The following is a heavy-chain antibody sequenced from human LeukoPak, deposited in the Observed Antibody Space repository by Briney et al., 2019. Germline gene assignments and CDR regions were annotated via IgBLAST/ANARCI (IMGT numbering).Heavy chain of an antibody. D-gene: IGHD3-10*01. CDR1: GFTFSSYG. V-gene: IGHV3-30*18. Sequence: PGGSLRLSCAASGFTFSSYGMHWVRQAPGKGLEWVAVISYDGSNKYYADSVKGRFTISRDNSKNTLYLQMNSLRAEDTAVYYCAKSPPSAGVPFDYWGQGTLVTVSS. J-gene: IGHJ4*02. CDR2: ISYDGSNK. CDR3: AKSPPSAGVPFDY.